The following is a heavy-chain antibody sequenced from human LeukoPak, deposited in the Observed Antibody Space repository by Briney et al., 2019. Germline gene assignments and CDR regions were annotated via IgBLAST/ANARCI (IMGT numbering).Heavy chain of an antibody. J-gene: IGHJ4*02. Sequence: GGSLRLSCAASGFTFSSYGMHWVRQAPGKGLEWVAFIRNDGLNKYYVDSVKGRVTPSRDNSKNTLYLQMNSLRGEDTAVYSCARGETARRGAFDYWGQGTLVTVSS. D-gene: IGHD3-10*01. V-gene: IGHV3-30*02. CDR2: IRNDGLNK. CDR3: ARGETARRGAFDY. CDR1: GFTFSSYG.